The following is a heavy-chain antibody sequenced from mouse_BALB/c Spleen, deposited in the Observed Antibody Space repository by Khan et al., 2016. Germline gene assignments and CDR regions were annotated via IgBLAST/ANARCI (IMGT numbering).Heavy chain of an antibody. V-gene: IGHV3-2*02. CDR3: ARAGNYVDY. CDR1: RYSITSAYA. Sequence: VQLQESGPGLVKPSQSLSLTCTVTRYSITSAYAWNWFRQFPGNKLEWIGYISSSGLTSFTPSLKSRISITRDTSKNQFFLQLNSGTTEDTATYYCARAGNYVDYWGQGTTLTVSS. J-gene: IGHJ2*01. D-gene: IGHD1-1*02. CDR2: ISSSGLT.